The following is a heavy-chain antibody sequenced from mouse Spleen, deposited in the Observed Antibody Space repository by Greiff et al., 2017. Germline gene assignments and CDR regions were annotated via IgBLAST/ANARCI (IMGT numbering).Heavy chain of an antibody. CDR2: IYPGSGNT. CDR3: AREGVLGDGWYFDV. V-gene: IGHV1-66*01. Sequence: QVQLQQSGPELVKPGASVKISCKASGYSFTSYYIHWVKQRPGQGLEWIGWIYPGSGNTKYNEKFKGKATLTADTSSSTAYMQLSSLTSEDSAVYYCAREGVLGDGWYFDVWGAGTTVTVSS. CDR1: GYSFTSYY. J-gene: IGHJ1*01. D-gene: IGHD2-13*01.